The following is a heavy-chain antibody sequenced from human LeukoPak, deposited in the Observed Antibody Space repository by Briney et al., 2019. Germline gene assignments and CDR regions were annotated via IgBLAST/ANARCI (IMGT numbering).Heavy chain of an antibody. D-gene: IGHD3-9*01. CDR1: GESFSGYF. Sequence: SETLSLTCAVYGESFSGYFWSWIRQPPGKGLEWIGEINHSGYTNYNPSLKSRVTMSVDTSKNQFSLKLNSVTAADTAVYYCARDYDVLTAYPPTQLFDPWGQGTLVTVSS. CDR3: ARDYDVLTAYPPTQLFDP. J-gene: IGHJ5*02. CDR2: INHSGYT. V-gene: IGHV4-34*01.